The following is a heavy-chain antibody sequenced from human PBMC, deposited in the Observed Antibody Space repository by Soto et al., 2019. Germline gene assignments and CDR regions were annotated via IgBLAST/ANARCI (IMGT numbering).Heavy chain of an antibody. D-gene: IGHD3-10*01. CDR2: INPSGGST. CDR3: ARGDGRITMVRGWYFDY. Sequence: QVQLVQSGAEVKKPGASVKVSCKASGYTFTSYYMHWVRQAPGQGLEWMGIINPSGGSTSYAQKFQGKVTMTRDPSTSTVYMELSSLRSEDTAVYYCARGDGRITMVRGWYFDYWGQGTLVTVSS. CDR1: GYTFTSYY. V-gene: IGHV1-46*01. J-gene: IGHJ4*02.